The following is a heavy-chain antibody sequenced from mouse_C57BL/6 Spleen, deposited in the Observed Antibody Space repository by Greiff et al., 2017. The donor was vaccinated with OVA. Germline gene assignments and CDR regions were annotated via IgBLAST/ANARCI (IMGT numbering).Heavy chain of an antibody. V-gene: IGHV1-81*01. CDR2: IYPRSGNT. D-gene: IGHD1-1*01. J-gene: IGHJ2*01. Sequence: QVHVKQSGAELARPGASVKLSCKASGYTFTSYGISWVKQRTGQGLEWIGEIYPRSGNTYYNEKFKGKATLTADKSSSTAYMELRSLTSEDSAVYFCARYTTVERDYWGQGTTLTVSS. CDR3: ARYTTVERDY. CDR1: GYTFTSYG.